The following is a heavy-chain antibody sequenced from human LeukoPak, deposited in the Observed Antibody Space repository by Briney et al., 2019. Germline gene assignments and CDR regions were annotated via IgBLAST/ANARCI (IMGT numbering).Heavy chain of an antibody. J-gene: IGHJ6*02. Sequence: GASVKVSCKASGYTFTSYGISWARQAPGQGLEWMGWISAYNGNTSYAQKLQGRVTMTTDTSTSTAYMELRSLRSDDTAVYYCARDSATVTTLKSYYYYYGMDVWGQGTTVTVSS. CDR2: ISAYNGNT. V-gene: IGHV1-18*01. CDR3: ARDSATVTTLKSYYYYYGMDV. CDR1: GYTFTSYG. D-gene: IGHD4-17*01.